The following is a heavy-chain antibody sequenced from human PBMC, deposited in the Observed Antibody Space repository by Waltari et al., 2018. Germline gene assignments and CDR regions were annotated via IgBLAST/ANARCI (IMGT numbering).Heavy chain of an antibody. CDR2: FDRGDGQT. CDR3: HLLGRDIVLAGATPSYYSYMDV. Sequence: QVQVVQSGAAAMKPGASVKVSCQVSEYPLGVFPIHRVRQHRGKGLEWIGRFDRGDGQTTSAPKFLGRLTMTEDTSTDTAYMELSSLRSEDTAVYYCHLLGRDIVLAGATPSYYSYMDVWGRGTSVTVSS. J-gene: IGHJ6*03. D-gene: IGHD2-15*01. V-gene: IGHV1-24*01. CDR1: EYPLGVFP.